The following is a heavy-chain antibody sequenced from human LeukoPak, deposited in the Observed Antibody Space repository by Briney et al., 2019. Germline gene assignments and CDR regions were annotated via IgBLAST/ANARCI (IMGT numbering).Heavy chain of an antibody. CDR2: FDPEDGET. CDR1: GCTLTELS. Sequence: ASVKVSCKVSGCTLTELSMHWVRQAPGKGLEWMGGFDPEDGETIYAQKFQGRVTMTEDTSTDTAYMELSSLRSEDTAVYYCASMYSGSYDWFDPWGQGTLVTVS. D-gene: IGHD1-26*01. J-gene: IGHJ5*02. V-gene: IGHV1-24*01. CDR3: ASMYSGSYDWFDP.